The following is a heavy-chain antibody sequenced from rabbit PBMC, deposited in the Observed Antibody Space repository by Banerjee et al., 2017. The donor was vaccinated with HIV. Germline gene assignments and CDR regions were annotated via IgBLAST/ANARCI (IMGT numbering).Heavy chain of an antibody. J-gene: IGHJ4*01. CDR2: IYAGSSGSSGST. CDR1: GFSFSNNL. Sequence: QEQLEESGGDLVKPEGSLTLTCTASGFSFSNNLMCWVRQAPGKGLEWIACIYAGSSGSSGSTYYASWAKGRFTISKTSSTTVTLQMTSLTAADTATYFCARDLAGVIGWNFNLWGPGTLVTVS. D-gene: IGHD4-1*01. V-gene: IGHV1S45*01. CDR3: ARDLAGVIGWNFNL.